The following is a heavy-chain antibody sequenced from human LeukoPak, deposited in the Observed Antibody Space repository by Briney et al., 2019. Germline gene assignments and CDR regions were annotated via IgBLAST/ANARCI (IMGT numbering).Heavy chain of an antibody. CDR2: INPNSGGT. CDR1: GYTFTSYG. D-gene: IGHD3-10*01. CDR3: ASTCTGPYYYYYYMDV. J-gene: IGHJ6*03. Sequence: ASVKVSCKASGYTFTSYGISWVRQAPEQGLEWMGRINPNSGGTNYAQKFQSRVTMTRDTSISTAYMELSRLRSDDTAVYYCASTCTGPYYYYYYMDVWGKGTTVTVSS. V-gene: IGHV1-2*06.